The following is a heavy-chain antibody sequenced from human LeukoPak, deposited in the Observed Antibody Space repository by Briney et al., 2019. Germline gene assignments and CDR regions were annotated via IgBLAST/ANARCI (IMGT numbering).Heavy chain of an antibody. CDR3: ARAYFGSVSFHYYSYMDV. D-gene: IGHD3-10*01. Sequence: GVSLRLSCAASGFTFSDYYMTWIRQAPGKGLEWVSYISSSGSNIYYADSVKGRFTISRDNAKNSLYLQVNSLRAEDTAVYYCARAYFGSVSFHYYSYMDVWGRGTTVTVSS. V-gene: IGHV3-11*04. CDR1: GFTFSDYY. CDR2: ISSSGSNI. J-gene: IGHJ6*03.